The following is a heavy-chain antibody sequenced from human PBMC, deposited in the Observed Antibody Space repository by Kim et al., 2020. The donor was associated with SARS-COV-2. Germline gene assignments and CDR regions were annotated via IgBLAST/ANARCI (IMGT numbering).Heavy chain of an antibody. CDR2: SGGSK. V-gene: IGHV1-46*01. J-gene: IGHJ4*02. Sequence: SGGSKSSEQKFQGRVTMPREKSTSTVYMELRSLRSEDTAVYYCARGSRDYWGQGTLVTVSS. CDR3: ARGSRDY.